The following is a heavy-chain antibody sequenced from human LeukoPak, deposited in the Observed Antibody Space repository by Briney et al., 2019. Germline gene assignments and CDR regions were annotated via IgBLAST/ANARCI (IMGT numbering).Heavy chain of an antibody. Sequence: PSETLSLTCAVYGGSFSGYYWSWIRQPPGKGLEWIGEINHSGSTNYNPSLKSRVTISVDASKNQFSLKLSSVTAADTAVYYCARGSRGYSSSWYDYWGQGTLVTVSS. D-gene: IGHD6-13*01. CDR3: ARGSRGYSSSWYDY. CDR1: GGSFSGYY. J-gene: IGHJ4*02. V-gene: IGHV4-34*01. CDR2: INHSGST.